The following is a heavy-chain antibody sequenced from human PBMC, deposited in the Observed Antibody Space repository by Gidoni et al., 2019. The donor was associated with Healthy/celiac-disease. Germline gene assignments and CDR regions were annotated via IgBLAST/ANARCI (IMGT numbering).Heavy chain of an antibody. CDR1: GFTFSSYA. Sequence: QAQLLESGGGVVQPGRSLKLSCAASGFTFSSYAMHWVRQAPGKGLEWVAVISYDGSNKYYADSVKGRFTISRDNSKNTLYLQMNSLRAEDTAVYYCARGSWGLRLGFDYWGQGTLVTVSS. D-gene: IGHD3-16*01. J-gene: IGHJ4*02. V-gene: IGHV3-30-3*01. CDR3: ARGSWGLRLGFDY. CDR2: ISYDGSNK.